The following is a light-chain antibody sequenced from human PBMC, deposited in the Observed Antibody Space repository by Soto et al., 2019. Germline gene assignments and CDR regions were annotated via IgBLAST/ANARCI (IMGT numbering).Light chain of an antibody. CDR1: QSVSSN. V-gene: IGKV3-15*01. CDR2: GTS. Sequence: IVLTQSPATLSLSPGKRATLSCRAGQSVSSNLAWYQQKPGQAPRLLIYGTSTRATGIPARFSGSGSGTEFTLTISSLQSEDFAVYYCQQYNSWSPITFGQGTRLEIK. J-gene: IGKJ5*01. CDR3: QQYNSWSPIT.